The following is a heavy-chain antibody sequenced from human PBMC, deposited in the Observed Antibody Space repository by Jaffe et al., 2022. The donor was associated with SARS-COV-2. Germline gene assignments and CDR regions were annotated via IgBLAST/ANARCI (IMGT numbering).Heavy chain of an antibody. J-gene: IGHJ4*02. CDR1: GYSFSTYW. V-gene: IGHV5-51*01. CDR2: IYPGDSDT. CDR3: ARRGVRGSDNRQSEY. Sequence: EVQLVQSGAEVKKPGESLKISCEGSGYSFSTYWIGWVRQMPGKGLEWMGIIYPGDSDTRYSPSFQGQVTISADKSISTAYLQWSSLKASDTAVYYCARRGVRGSDNRQSEYWGQGTLVTVSS. D-gene: IGHD3-10*01.